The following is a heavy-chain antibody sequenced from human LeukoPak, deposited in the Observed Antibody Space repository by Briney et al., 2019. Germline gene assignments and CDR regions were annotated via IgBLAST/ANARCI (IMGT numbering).Heavy chain of an antibody. Sequence: ASVKVSCKASGYTFTSYGISWVRQAPGQGLEWMGWISAYNGNTNYPQKLQGRVTMTTDTSTSTAYMELRSLRSDDTAVYYCARDRLRDTAMVNSWFDPWGQGTLVTVSS. CDR3: ARDRLRDTAMVNSWFDP. CDR2: ISAYNGNT. CDR1: GYTFTSYG. V-gene: IGHV1-18*01. D-gene: IGHD5-18*01. J-gene: IGHJ5*02.